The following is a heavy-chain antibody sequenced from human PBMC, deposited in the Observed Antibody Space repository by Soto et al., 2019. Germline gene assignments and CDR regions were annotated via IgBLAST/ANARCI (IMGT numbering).Heavy chain of an antibody. CDR1: GFTFSSYA. CDR2: ISSNGGST. D-gene: IGHD6-19*01. V-gene: IGHV3-64*01. Sequence: EVQLGESGGGLVQPGGSLRLSCAASGFTFSSYAMHWVRQAPGKGLEYVSAISSNGGSTYYANSVKGRFTISRDNSKNTLYLQMGGMRAEDMAVYYCARDSGPPHIAVAYMDFWGKGTTVTVSS. J-gene: IGHJ6*03. CDR3: ARDSGPPHIAVAYMDF.